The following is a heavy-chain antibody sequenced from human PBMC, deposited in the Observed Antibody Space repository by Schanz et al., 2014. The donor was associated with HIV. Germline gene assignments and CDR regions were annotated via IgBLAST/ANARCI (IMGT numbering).Heavy chain of an antibody. CDR2: ISGYIGNT. CDR3: ARGSCSGGTCYSGDY. Sequence: QVQLVQSGTEVKKPGASVTVSCKASGYTFTNYGINWVRQAPGQGLEWMGWISGYIGNTDYAQNLQDRVTMTADTFTSTAYMELRSLTSDDTAVYYCARGSCSGGTCYSGDYWGQGTLVTVSA. V-gene: IGHV1-18*01. J-gene: IGHJ4*02. D-gene: IGHD2-15*01. CDR1: GYTFTNYG.